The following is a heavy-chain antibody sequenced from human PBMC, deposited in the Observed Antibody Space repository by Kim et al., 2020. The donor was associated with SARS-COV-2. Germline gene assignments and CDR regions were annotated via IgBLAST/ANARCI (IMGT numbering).Heavy chain of an antibody. Sequence: GGSLRLSCAASGFTVSSNYMSWVRQAPGRGLEWVSVIYSGGSTYYADSVKGRFTISRDNSKNTLYLQMNSLRAEDTAVYYCARGRKGFTMVRGVHNWFDPWGQGTLVTVSS. CDR2: IYSGGST. D-gene: IGHD3-10*01. J-gene: IGHJ5*02. CDR1: GFTVSSNY. CDR3: ARGRKGFTMVRGVHNWFDP. V-gene: IGHV3-66*01.